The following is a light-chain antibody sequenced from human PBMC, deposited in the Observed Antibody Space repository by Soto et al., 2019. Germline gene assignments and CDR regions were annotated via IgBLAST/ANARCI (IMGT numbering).Light chain of an antibody. CDR3: QQYHNYPT. J-gene: IGKJ1*01. Sequence: DIPMTQSPSTLSASVGDRVTIICRASPSISSWLAWYQQKPGKAPKLLIHDASTLESGVPSRFSARGSGTEFTLTISSLQPDDFATYYCQQYHNYPTFGQGTKVEVK. CDR1: PSISSW. V-gene: IGKV1-5*02. CDR2: DAS.